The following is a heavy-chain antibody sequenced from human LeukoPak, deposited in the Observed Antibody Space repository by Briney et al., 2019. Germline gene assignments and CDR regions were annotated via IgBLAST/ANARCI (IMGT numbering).Heavy chain of an antibody. CDR1: GYTFTSYD. D-gene: IGHD6-6*01. V-gene: IGHV1-8*01. CDR3: ARGHSSSSLQNYYYYYGMDV. J-gene: IGHJ6*02. CDR2: MNPNSGNT. Sequence: GASVKVSCKASGYTFTSYDINWVRQATGQGLEWMGWMNPNSGNTGYAQKFQGRVTMTRNTSISTAYMELSSLRSEDTAVYYCARGHSSSSLQNYYYYYGMDVWGQGTTVTVSS.